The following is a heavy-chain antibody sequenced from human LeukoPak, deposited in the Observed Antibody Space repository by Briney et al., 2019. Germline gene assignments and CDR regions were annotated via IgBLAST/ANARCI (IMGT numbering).Heavy chain of an antibody. CDR2: IYYSGST. Sequence: SETLSLTCTVSGGSISSGDYYWSWIRQPPGKGLEWIGYIYYSGSTYYNPSLKSRVTISVDTSKNQFSLKLSSVTAADTAVYYCAREEGITIFDYWGQGTLVTVSS. J-gene: IGHJ4*02. D-gene: IGHD3-3*01. CDR1: GGSISSGDYY. CDR3: AREEGITIFDY. V-gene: IGHV4-30-4*01.